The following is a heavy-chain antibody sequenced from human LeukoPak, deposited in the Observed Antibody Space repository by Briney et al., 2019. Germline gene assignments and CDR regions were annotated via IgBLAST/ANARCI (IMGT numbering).Heavy chain of an antibody. CDR2: INMYTANP. D-gene: IGHD3-16*01. CDR3: ARHDNDDDFDY. J-gene: IGHJ4*02. Sequence: ASVKVSCKASGYTFTRYAINWLRQAPGQGLEWMGWINMYTANPAYAQGFTERFVFPLDTSVTTAYLQIGNLKTEDTAVYYCARHDNDDDFDYWGQGTLVTVSS. V-gene: IGHV7-4-1*01. CDR1: GYTFTRYA.